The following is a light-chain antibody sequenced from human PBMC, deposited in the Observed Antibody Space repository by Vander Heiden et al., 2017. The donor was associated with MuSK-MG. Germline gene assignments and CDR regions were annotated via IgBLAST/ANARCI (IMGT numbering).Light chain of an antibody. CDR2: DAS. Sequence: AIQLTQSPSSLSASVGDRVTITCRASQGISSALAWYQQKPGKAPKLLIYDASSLESGVPSRFSGSGSGTDFTLTISSLQPEDFAPYYCQQFNSYPPNTFGQGTLLEIK. CDR3: QQFNSYPPNT. J-gene: IGKJ5*01. CDR1: QGISSA. V-gene: IGKV1-13*02.